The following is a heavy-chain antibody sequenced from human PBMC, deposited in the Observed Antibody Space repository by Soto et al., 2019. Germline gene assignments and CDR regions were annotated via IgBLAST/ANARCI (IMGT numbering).Heavy chain of an antibody. Sequence: SETLSLTCTVCGGSISGRNWWSWVRQPPGKGLEWIGEIYHSGSTNYNPSLKSRVTMSVDKSKNQFSLKLNSVTAADTAVYYCAFSWGRTTLELGWGQGTLVTVSS. V-gene: IGHV4-4*02. CDR2: IYHSGST. J-gene: IGHJ4*02. CDR1: GGSISGRNW. D-gene: IGHD1-7*01. CDR3: AFSWGRTTLELG.